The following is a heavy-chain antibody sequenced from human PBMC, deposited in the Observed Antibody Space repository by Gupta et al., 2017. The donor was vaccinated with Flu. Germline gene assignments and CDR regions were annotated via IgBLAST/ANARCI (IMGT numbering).Heavy chain of an antibody. D-gene: IGHD4-17*01. V-gene: IGHV3-21*01. CDR3: ARYFGDSQPYDY. J-gene: IGHJ4*02. CDR2: ISSSSSYR. CDR1: GFTFSTYI. Sequence: EVQLVESGGGLVKPGGSLRLSCAASGFTFSTYIMNWVRQAPGEGLEWVSSISSSSSYRYHADSVKGRFTISRDNANNSLYLQMNSLRAEDTAVYYCARYFGDSQPYDYWGLGTLVTVSS.